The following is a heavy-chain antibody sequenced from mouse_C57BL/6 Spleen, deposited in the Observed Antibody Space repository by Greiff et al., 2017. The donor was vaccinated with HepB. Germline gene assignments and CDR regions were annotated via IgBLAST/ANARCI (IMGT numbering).Heavy chain of an antibody. CDR3: ARLYAMDY. CDR2: IDPEDGET. J-gene: IGHJ4*01. V-gene: IGHV14-2*01. CDR1: GFNIKDYY. Sequence: EVQLQQSGAELVKPGASVKLSCTASGFNIKDYYMHWVKQRTEQGLEWIGRIDPEDGETKYAPTFQGKATITADTSSNTAYLQLSSLTSEDTAVYYCARLYAMDYWGQGTSVTVSS.